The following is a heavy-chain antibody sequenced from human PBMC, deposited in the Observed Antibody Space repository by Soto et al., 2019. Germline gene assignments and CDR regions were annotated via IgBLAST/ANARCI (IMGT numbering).Heavy chain of an antibody. Sequence: QVQLVQSGAEVKKPGASVKVSCKASGYTFPSYTITWVRQAPGQGLEWMGWISAYNGNTNYAQTLQGRVTMTTDTPTGTAYMELRRLRSDDTAVYYCARRHTGSYYVLDVWGQGTAVTGSS. CDR2: ISAYNGNT. CDR3: ARRHTGSYYVLDV. CDR1: GYTFPSYT. D-gene: IGHD5-18*01. V-gene: IGHV1-18*04. J-gene: IGHJ6*02.